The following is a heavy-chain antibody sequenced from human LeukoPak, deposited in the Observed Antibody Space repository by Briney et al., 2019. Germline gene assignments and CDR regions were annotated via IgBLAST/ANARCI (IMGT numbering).Heavy chain of an antibody. CDR3: AREKYDSRGSYAFDI. CDR2: ISSSGST. V-gene: IGHV4-59*01. D-gene: IGHD3-22*01. Sequence: PSDTLSLTCTVSDTSIRTNYWSWIRQTPGKGLEGIAFISSSGSTNYNPSLKSRLTISLGTSNNQFSLKLGSVTAADTAVYYCAREKYDSRGSYAFDIWGQGTMVTVSS. CDR1: DTSIRTNY. J-gene: IGHJ3*02.